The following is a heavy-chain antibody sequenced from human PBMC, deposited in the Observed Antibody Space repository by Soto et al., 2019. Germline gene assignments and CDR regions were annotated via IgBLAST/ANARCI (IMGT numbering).Heavy chain of an antibody. CDR3: ARLRSGWSIDY. CDR1: GFSFSGNW. V-gene: IGHV3-7*03. J-gene: IGHJ4*02. D-gene: IGHD6-19*01. Sequence: GGSLRLSCAASGFSFSGNWMIRVRQAPGKGLEWVANVNEDGSEKNYVDSVKGRFTISRDNAKNSLYLQVNSLTAADTAVYFCARLRSGWSIDYWGQGALVTVSS. CDR2: VNEDGSEK.